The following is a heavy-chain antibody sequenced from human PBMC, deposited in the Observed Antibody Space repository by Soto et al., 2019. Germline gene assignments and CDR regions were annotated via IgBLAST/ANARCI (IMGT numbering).Heavy chain of an antibody. V-gene: IGHV4-59*08. D-gene: IGHD3-10*01. CDR1: GGSISSYY. Sequence: SETLSLTCTVSGGSISSYYWSWIRQPPGKGLEWIGYIYYSGSTNYNPSLKSRVTISVDTSKNQFSLKLSSVTAADTAVYYCARHLGIGDFYYFDYWGQGTLVTVSS. CDR2: IYYSGST. CDR3: ARHLGIGDFYYFDY. J-gene: IGHJ4*02.